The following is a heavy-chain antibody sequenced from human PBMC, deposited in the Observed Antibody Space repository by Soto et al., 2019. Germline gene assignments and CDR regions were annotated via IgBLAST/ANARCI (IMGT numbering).Heavy chain of an antibody. CDR3: ARIGYSSSRYYFDY. CDR2: IKQDGSEK. CDR1: GFTFSSCW. D-gene: IGHD6-13*01. V-gene: IGHV3-7*01. Sequence: EVQLMESGGGLVQPGGSLRLSCAASGFTFSSCWMSWVRQAPGKGLEWVANIKQDGSEKYYVDSVKGRFTISRDNAKNSLCLQMNSLRAEDTAVYYCARIGYSSSRYYFDYWGQGTLVTVSS. J-gene: IGHJ4*02.